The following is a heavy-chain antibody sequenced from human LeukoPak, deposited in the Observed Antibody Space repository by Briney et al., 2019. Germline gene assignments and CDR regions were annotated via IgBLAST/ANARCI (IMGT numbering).Heavy chain of an antibody. Sequence: SETLSLTCAVYGGSFSGYYWSWIRQPPGKGLEWIGEIYHSGSTNYNPSLKSRVTISVDKSKNQFSLKLSSVTAADTAVYYCARDHHGSGIDYWGQGTLVTVSS. V-gene: IGHV4-34*01. CDR1: GGSFSGYY. J-gene: IGHJ4*02. CDR3: ARDHHGSGIDY. CDR2: IYHSGST. D-gene: IGHD3-10*01.